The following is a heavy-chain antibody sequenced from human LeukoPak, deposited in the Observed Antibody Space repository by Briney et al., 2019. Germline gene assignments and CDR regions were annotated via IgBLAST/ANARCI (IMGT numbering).Heavy chain of an antibody. D-gene: IGHD6-13*01. CDR3: ARIGAGSSRDY. Sequence: GASLRLSCAASGFTFSNFAMTWVRQAPGKGLEWVSSIVGSSSTYYADSLKGRFTISRDNAKNSLYLQMNSLRAEDTAVYYCARIGAGSSRDYWGQGTLVTVSS. CDR1: GFTFSNFA. CDR2: IVGSSST. V-gene: IGHV3-21*01. J-gene: IGHJ4*02.